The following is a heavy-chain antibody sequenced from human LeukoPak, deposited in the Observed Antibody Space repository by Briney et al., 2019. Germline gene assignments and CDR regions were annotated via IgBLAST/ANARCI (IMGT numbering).Heavy chain of an antibody. CDR1: GGSISSGGYS. CDR3: ARVVNYYDSSGSLDY. CDR2: IYHSGST. D-gene: IGHD3-22*01. J-gene: IGHJ4*02. Sequence: SETLSLTCAVSGGSISSGGYSWSWIRQPPGKGLEWIGYIYHSGSTYCNPSLKSRVTISVDRSKNQFSLKLSSVTAADTAVYYCARVVNYYDSSGSLDYWGQGTLVTVSS. V-gene: IGHV4-30-2*01.